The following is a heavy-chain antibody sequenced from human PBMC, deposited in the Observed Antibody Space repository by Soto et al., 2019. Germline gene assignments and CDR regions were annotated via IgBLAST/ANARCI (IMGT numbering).Heavy chain of an antibody. J-gene: IGHJ4*02. CDR2: ISYDGSNK. CDR3: ARVVVGGRLRLGELSPLDY. Sequence: GGSLRLSCAASGFTFSSYAMHWVRQAPGKGLEWVAVISYDGSNKYYADSVKGRFTISRDNSKNTLYLQMNSLRAEDTAVYYCARVVVGGRLRLGELSPLDYWGQGTLVTVSS. D-gene: IGHD3-16*02. CDR1: GFTFSSYA. V-gene: IGHV3-30-3*01.